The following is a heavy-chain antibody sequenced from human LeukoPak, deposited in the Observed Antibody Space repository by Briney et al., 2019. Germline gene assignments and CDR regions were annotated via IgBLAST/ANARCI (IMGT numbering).Heavy chain of an antibody. Sequence: GGSVRLSCAASGFTFSSYGMHWVRQAPGKGLEWVAVIWYDGSNKYYADSVKGRFTISRDNSKNTLYLQMNSLRAEDTAVYYCARDRGGFNWFDPWGQGTLVTVSS. CDR1: GFTFSSYG. V-gene: IGHV3-33*01. CDR2: IWYDGSNK. D-gene: IGHD3-10*01. J-gene: IGHJ5*02. CDR3: ARDRGGFNWFDP.